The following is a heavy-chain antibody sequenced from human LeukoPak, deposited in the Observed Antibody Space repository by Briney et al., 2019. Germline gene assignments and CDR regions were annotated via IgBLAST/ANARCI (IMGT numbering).Heavy chain of an antibody. V-gene: IGHV1-2*02. Sequence: ASVKVSCKASGYTFTGYYMHWVRQAPGQGLEWMGWINPNSGGTNYAQKFQGRVTMTRDTSISTAYMELSRLTSDDTAVYYCARDLVYYGSGSYYFDYWGQGTLVTVSS. D-gene: IGHD3-10*01. J-gene: IGHJ4*02. CDR2: INPNSGGT. CDR1: GYTFTGYY. CDR3: ARDLVYYGSGSYYFDY.